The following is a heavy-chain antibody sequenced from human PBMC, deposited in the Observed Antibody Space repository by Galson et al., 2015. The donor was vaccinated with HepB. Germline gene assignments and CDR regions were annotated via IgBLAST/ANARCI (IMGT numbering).Heavy chain of an antibody. CDR1: GFTFSSYW. CDR3: ARRVSLGRGFITKPECYYGIDV. J-gene: IGHJ6*02. V-gene: IGHV3-7*03. CDR2: INQDGSSK. D-gene: IGHD3-3*01. Sequence: SLRLSCAASGFTFSSYWMNWVRQAPGKGLEWVAHINQDGSSKYYVDSVKGRFTISRDNAKDSVYLQLDSLRAEDTAVYYCARRVSLGRGFITKPECYYGIDVWGQGTTVTVAS.